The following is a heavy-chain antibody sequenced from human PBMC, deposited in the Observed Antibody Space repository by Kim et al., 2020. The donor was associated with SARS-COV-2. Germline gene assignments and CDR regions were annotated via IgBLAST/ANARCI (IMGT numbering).Heavy chain of an antibody. CDR3: ARAVARVTVGSWFDP. Sequence: SETLSLTCAVYGGSFSGYYWSWIRQPPGKGLEWIGEINHSGSTNYNPSLKSRVTISVDTSKNQFSLKLSSVTAADTAVYYCARAVARVTVGSWFDPWGQG. V-gene: IGHV4-34*01. J-gene: IGHJ5*02. CDR2: INHSGST. CDR1: GGSFSGYY. D-gene: IGHD3-10*01.